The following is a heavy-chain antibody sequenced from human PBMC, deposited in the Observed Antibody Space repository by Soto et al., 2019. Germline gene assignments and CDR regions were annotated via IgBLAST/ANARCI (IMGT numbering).Heavy chain of an antibody. Sequence: EVQLLESGGGLVQPGGSLRLSCAASGFTFSSYAMNWVRQAPGKGLEWVSVISGSGDSTYYANSVKGRFPISRDNSTNPPYLQMTGLSVEDTAVYYCATRVYGSDFDYWGQGNLVTVSS. CDR1: GFTFSSYA. D-gene: IGHD3-10*01. V-gene: IGHV3-23*01. J-gene: IGHJ4*02. CDR3: ATRVYGSDFDY. CDR2: ISGSGDST.